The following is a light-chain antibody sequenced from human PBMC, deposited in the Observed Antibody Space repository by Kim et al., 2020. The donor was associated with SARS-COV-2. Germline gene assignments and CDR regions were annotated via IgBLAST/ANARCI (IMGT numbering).Light chain of an antibody. CDR3: QHYIRFPYT. CDR1: QIVDTY. V-gene: IGKV1-5*03. J-gene: IGKJ2*01. CDR2: QAS. Sequence: SASVGDRVTITCRASQIVDTYLAWYQQKPGKAPNLLIYQASNLQIGVPSRFGGSGSRAEFTLTISSLQPDDFATYYCQHYIRFPYTFGQGTKLEI.